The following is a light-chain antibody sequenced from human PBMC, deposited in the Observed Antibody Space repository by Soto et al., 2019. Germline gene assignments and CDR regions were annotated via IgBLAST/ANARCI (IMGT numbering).Light chain of an antibody. CDR1: QSVSTN. CDR3: QQYDERPPSLS. CDR2: AAS. J-gene: IGKJ4*01. Sequence: EIVMTQSPATLSVSPGERATISCRASQSVSTNLAWYQQKPGQAPRLLIYAASVRATGIPARFSGSGSGTDVTLTISSLQSEDFAVYYCQQYDERPPSLSFGGGTKVDVK. V-gene: IGKV3-15*01.